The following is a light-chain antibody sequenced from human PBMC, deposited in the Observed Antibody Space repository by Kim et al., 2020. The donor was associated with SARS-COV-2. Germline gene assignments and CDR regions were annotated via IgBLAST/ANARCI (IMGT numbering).Light chain of an antibody. Sequence: QSALTQPASVSGSPGQSITISCTGTSSDVGGYNYVSWYQQHPGKAPKLMIYDVSNRPSGVSKRFSGSKSGNTASLTISGLQAEDEADYYCSSYTSSSLVVFGGGTQLTVL. J-gene: IGLJ2*01. V-gene: IGLV2-14*03. CDR3: SSYTSSSLVV. CDR1: SSDVGGYNY. CDR2: DVS.